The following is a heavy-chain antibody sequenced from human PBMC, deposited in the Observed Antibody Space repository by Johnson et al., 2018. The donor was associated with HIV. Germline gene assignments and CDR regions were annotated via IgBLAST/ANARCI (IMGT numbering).Heavy chain of an antibody. Sequence: VQLVESGGGLIQPGGSLRLSCAASGFTVSSNYMSWLRQAPGKALEWVSVIYSGGGTYYEDSVKGRFTISRDNSKNTLYLQMNSLRPQDTAVYYCARTRQGAFDIWGQGTMVTVSS. CDR3: ARTRQGAFDI. CDR2: IYSGGGT. CDR1: GFTVSSNY. V-gene: IGHV3-66*03. J-gene: IGHJ3*02.